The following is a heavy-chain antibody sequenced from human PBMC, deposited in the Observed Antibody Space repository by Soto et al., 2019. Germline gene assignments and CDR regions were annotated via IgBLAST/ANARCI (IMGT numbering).Heavy chain of an antibody. CDR3: AKNVDNWGEPYYFDP. V-gene: IGHV5-51*01. CDR2: VYPGDSET. CDR1: GYGFSSSW. Sequence: GESLKISCQASGYGFSSSWIAWVRNSPGKGLEWMGIVYPGDSETRYSPSFRGQVTLSADTSTSTAFLQWSRLKASDSGIYYCAKNVDNWGEPYYFDPWAQGTQVTVSS. J-gene: IGHJ4*02. D-gene: IGHD3-16*01.